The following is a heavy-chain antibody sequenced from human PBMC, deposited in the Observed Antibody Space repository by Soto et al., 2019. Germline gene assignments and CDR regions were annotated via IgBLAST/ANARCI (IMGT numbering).Heavy chain of an antibody. Sequence: EVQLSESGGDLRQPGGSLRLSCAASGFTFTNYAMTWVRQTPGKGLEWVSGISASGGLKYYADSVQGRFTVSRDNSKNILYSQMDNLGDGDTAVYYCAREVGAPPGWLDPWGQGTQVTVSS. J-gene: IGHJ5*02. V-gene: IGHV3-23*01. D-gene: IGHD1-26*01. CDR2: ISASGGLK. CDR1: GFTFTNYA. CDR3: AREVGAPPGWLDP.